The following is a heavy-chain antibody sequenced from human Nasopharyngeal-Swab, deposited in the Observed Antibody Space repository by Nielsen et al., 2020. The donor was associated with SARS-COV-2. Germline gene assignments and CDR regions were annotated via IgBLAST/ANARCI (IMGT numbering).Heavy chain of an antibody. Sequence: GESLKISCTGFGYSFANYWIGWVRQMPGKGLEWMGSIYPGNSDTRYSPAFHGRVTISADKSINTAYLQWSRLRASDTAVYFCARRAARDGYNYEVDPWGQGTLVTVSS. J-gene: IGHJ5*02. CDR3: ARRAARDGYNYEVDP. CDR2: IYPGNSDT. V-gene: IGHV5-51*01. D-gene: IGHD5-24*01. CDR1: GYSFANYW.